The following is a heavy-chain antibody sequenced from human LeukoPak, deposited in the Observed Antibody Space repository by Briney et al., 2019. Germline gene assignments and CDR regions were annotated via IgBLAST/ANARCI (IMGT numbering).Heavy chain of an antibody. D-gene: IGHD2-2*01. CDR2: IYHSGST. CDR1: GYSISSGYY. J-gene: IGHJ5*02. V-gene: IGHV4-38-2*02. Sequence: PSETLSLTCTVSGYSISSGYYWGWIRQPPGKGLEWIGSIYHSGSTYYNPSLKSRVTMSADKSKNQFSLNLTAVTAADTAVYFCARAPRAYCSTTGRCFQASWGQGTLVTVSS. CDR3: ARAPRAYCSTTGRCFQAS.